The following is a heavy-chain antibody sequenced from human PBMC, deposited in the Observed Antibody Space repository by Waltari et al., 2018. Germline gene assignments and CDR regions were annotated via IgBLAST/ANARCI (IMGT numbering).Heavy chain of an antibody. CDR1: GYTFTGYY. V-gene: IGHV1-2*02. CDR2: INPNSGGT. Sequence: QVQLVQSGAEEKKPGASVKVSCKASGYTFTGYYMHWVRQAPGQGLEWMGWINPNSGGTNYAQKCQGRVTMTRDTSISTAYMELSRLRSDDTAVYYCAREHVELWSWFDPWGQGTLVTVSS. D-gene: IGHD5-18*01. CDR3: AREHVELWSWFDP. J-gene: IGHJ5*02.